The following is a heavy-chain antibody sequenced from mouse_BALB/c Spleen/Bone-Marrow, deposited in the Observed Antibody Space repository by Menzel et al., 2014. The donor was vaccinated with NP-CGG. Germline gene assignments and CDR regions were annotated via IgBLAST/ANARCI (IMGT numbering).Heavy chain of an antibody. D-gene: IGHD1-1*01. CDR1: GYSITSGYS. Sequence: EVQLQESGPDLVKPSQSLSLTCTVTGYSITSGYSWHWIRQFPGNKLEWMVYMHYSGSTNYNPSLKSRISITRDTSKNQFFLQLNSVTPEDTATYYCATYYYGSTYNFDYWGQGTTLTVSP. CDR3: ATYYYGSTYNFDY. CDR2: MHYSGST. J-gene: IGHJ2*01. V-gene: IGHV3-1*02.